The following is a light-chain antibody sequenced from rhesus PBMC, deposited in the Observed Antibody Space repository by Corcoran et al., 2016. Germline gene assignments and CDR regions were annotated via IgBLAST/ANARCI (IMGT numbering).Light chain of an antibody. Sequence: DVVMTQSPLALPITPGQPASISCRSSQSLVHSNGNTYLSWFHQKPGQPPRLLIYKVSNRYSGVPYRVSGRGAGTDFKLKISRLEAEDVGVYYCMQYTRIPYSFGQGTKVEIK. CDR3: MQYTRIPYS. J-gene: IGKJ2*01. CDR1: QSLVHSNGNTY. V-gene: IGKV2-65*01. CDR2: KVS.